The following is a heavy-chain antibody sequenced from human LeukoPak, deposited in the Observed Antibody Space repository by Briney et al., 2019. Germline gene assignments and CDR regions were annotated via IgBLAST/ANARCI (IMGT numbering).Heavy chain of an antibody. CDR3: ARGSQRITVFGVVTDY. V-gene: IGHV4-59*01. D-gene: IGHD3-3*01. CDR1: GGSISSYY. CDR2: VYYTGST. J-gene: IGHJ4*02. Sequence: SETLSFTCTVSGGSISSYYWSWIRQPPGKGLEWIGYVYYTGSTNYNPSLKSRVTISVDTSKNHFSLELSSVTAADTAVYYCARGSQRITVFGVVTDYWGQGTLVTVSS.